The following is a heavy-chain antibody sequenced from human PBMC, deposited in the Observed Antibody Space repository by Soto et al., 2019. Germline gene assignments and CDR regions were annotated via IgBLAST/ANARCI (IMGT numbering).Heavy chain of an antibody. CDR2: IIPILGIA. V-gene: IGHV1-69*02. CDR1: GGTISSYT. D-gene: IGHD6-6*01. CDR3: ARVYSSSPLSYYMDV. Sequence: ASVKVSCKASGGTISSYTISWVRQAPGQGLEWMGRIIPILGIANYAQKFQGRVTITADKSTSTAYMELSSLRSEDTAVYYCARVYSSSPLSYYMDVWGKGTTVTVSS. J-gene: IGHJ6*03.